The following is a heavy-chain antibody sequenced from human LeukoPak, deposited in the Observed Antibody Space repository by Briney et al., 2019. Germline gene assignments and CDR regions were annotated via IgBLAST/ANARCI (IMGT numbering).Heavy chain of an antibody. V-gene: IGHV4-34*01. CDR3: ARGLYDSSAGYYFDY. D-gene: IGHD3-22*01. CDR1: GGSFSGYY. CDR2: INHSGST. Sequence: SETLSLTCAVYGGSFSGYYWNWIRQPPGKGLEWIGEINHSGSTNYNPSLKSRVTISVDTSKNQFSLKLSSVTAADTAVYYCARGLYDSSAGYYFDYWGQGTLVTVSS. J-gene: IGHJ4*02.